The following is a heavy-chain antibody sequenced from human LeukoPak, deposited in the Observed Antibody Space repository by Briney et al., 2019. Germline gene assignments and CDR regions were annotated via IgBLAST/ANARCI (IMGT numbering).Heavy chain of an antibody. J-gene: IGHJ4*02. CDR2: IQDNERHI. D-gene: IGHD3-10*01. CDR3: ARVDYYGSGSRSRNDY. Sequence: PGGSLRLSCVAFGFSLSSHAMHWVRQAPGKGLEWVAFIQDNERHIYYADSVKGRFTISRDNSKSTVYLQMNSLRAEDTAVYYCARVDYYGSGSRSRNDYWGQGTLVTVSS. CDR1: GFSLSSHA. V-gene: IGHV3-30*02.